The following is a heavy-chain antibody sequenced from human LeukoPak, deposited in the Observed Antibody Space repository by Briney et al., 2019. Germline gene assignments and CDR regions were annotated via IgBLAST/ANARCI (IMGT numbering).Heavy chain of an antibody. V-gene: IGHV4-59*08. Sequence: KASETLSLTCNVSGGSISSYYWSWIRQPPGKGLEWIGYMYYSGNTNYNPSLKSRVTTSVDSSKNQFSLKLSSVTAADTAVHYCARHTLVGARNAFDIWGQGTMVTVSS. CDR1: GGSISSYY. CDR2: MYYSGNT. CDR3: ARHTLVGARNAFDI. D-gene: IGHD1-26*01. J-gene: IGHJ3*02.